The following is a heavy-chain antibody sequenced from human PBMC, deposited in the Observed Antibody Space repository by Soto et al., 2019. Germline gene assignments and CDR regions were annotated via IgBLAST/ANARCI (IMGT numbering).Heavy chain of an antibody. CDR3: ARGQLEAFDY. J-gene: IGHJ4*02. CDR1: GGSFSGYY. D-gene: IGHD6-13*01. V-gene: IGHV4-34*01. CDR2: INHSGST. Sequence: QVQLQQWGAGLLKPSETLSLTCAVYGGSFSGYYWSWIRQPPGKGLEWIGEINHSGSTNYNPSLKSRVTISVDTSKNQFSLKLSSVTAADTAVYYCARGQLEAFDYWGQGTLVTVSS.